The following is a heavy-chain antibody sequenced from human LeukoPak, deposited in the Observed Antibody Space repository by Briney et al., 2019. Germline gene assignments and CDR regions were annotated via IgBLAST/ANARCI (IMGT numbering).Heavy chain of an antibody. V-gene: IGHV1-18*01. D-gene: IGHD5-24*01. Sequence: ASVKVSCKASGGTFSSYAISWVRQAPGQGLEWMGWISAYNGNTNFAQKFQDRVSMTTDTSTSTAYMELRRLSSDDTAVYYCARVPSRWLQFGYYFDYWGQGTLVTVSS. CDR1: GGTFSSYA. J-gene: IGHJ4*02. CDR3: ARVPSRWLQFGYYFDY. CDR2: ISAYNGNT.